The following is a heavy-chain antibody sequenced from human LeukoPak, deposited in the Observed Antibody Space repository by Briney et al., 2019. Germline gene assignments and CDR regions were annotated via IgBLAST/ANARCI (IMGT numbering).Heavy chain of an antibody. V-gene: IGHV4-30-4*08. Sequence: SETLSLTCTVSGGSISSGDYYWSWIRQPPGKGLEWIGYIYYSGSTYYNPSLKSRVTISVDTSKNQFSLKLSSVTAADTAVYYCARAGYSSGWSIDYWGQGTLVTVSS. D-gene: IGHD6-19*01. CDR2: IYYSGST. CDR3: ARAGYSSGWSIDY. CDR1: GGSISSGDYY. J-gene: IGHJ4*02.